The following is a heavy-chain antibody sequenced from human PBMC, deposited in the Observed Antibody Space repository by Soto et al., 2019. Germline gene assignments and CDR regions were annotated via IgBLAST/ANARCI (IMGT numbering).Heavy chain of an antibody. CDR3: ARDKTDGYSAPFAY. Sequence: SVKVSCKASGGTFSSYTISWVRQAPGQGLEWMGRIIPILGIANYAQKFQGRVTITADKSTSTAYMELSSLRSEDTAVYYCARDKTDGYSAPFAYWGQGTLVTVSS. V-gene: IGHV1-69*04. CDR1: GGTFSSYT. CDR2: IIPILGIA. J-gene: IGHJ4*02. D-gene: IGHD4-4*01.